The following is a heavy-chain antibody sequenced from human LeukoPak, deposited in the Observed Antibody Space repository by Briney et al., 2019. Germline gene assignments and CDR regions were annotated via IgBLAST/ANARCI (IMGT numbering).Heavy chain of an antibody. J-gene: IGHJ2*01. D-gene: IGHD3-22*01. V-gene: IGHV4-59*01. CDR1: GDSISSYY. CDR3: ARSDYDTSKFDL. CDR2: IYYSGST. Sequence: SETLSLTCTVSGDSISSYYWSWIRQPPGKGLEWIGYIYYSGSTNYNPSLKSRVTISVNTSKNQFSLKLSSVTAADTAVYYCARSDYDTSKFDLWGRGTLVTVSS.